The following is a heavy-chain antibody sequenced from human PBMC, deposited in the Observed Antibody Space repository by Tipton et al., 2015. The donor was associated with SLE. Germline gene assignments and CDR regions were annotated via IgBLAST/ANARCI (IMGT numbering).Heavy chain of an antibody. CDR1: GGSISSHY. Sequence: LSLTCTVSGGSISSHYWSWIRQPPGKGLEWIGEINHSGSTNYNPSLKSRVTISVDTSKNQFSLKLSSVTAADTAVYYCARMVQGDYFDYWGQGTLVTVSS. CDR2: INHSGST. CDR3: ARMVQGDYFDY. D-gene: IGHD3-10*01. J-gene: IGHJ4*02. V-gene: IGHV4-34*01.